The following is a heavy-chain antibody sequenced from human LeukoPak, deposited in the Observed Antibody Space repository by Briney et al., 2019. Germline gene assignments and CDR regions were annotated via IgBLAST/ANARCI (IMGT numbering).Heavy chain of an antibody. CDR2: VSSRDSST. J-gene: IGHJ3*01. CDR1: GFTFSRHS. CDR3: VRDSVVVPADNVGPAFDF. D-gene: IGHD2-2*01. Sequence: GGSLRLSCAASGFTFSRHSMNWVRQAPGQGLEWISYVSSRDSSTYYADSVQGRFTISRDNAKNSLYLQMNSLRAEDTAIYYCVRDSVVVPADNVGPAFDFWGQGTTVIVSS. V-gene: IGHV3-48*04.